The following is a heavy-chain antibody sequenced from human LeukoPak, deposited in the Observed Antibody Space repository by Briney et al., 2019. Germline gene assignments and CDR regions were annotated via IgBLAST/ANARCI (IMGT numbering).Heavy chain of an antibody. Sequence: PGGSPRLSCAASGIDFNVYEMHWVRQSPGKGLEWVALISDNGLRTNYAESLKGRFTVSRDNSMNTINLQMNNLKVEDTAVYFCARERRGYGYGTLDLWGQGTLASVSS. CDR1: GIDFNVYE. J-gene: IGHJ5*02. CDR3: ARERRGYGYGTLDL. D-gene: IGHD5-12*01. CDR2: ISDNGLRT. V-gene: IGHV3-30*14.